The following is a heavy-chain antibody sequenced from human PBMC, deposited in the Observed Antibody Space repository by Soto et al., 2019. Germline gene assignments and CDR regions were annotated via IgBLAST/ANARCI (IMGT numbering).Heavy chain of an antibody. V-gene: IGHV4-4*02. CDR2: IYHSGST. J-gene: IGHJ5*02. CDR3: ARRTTVTTFWFDP. CDR1: GGSISSSNW. D-gene: IGHD4-17*01. Sequence: SETLSLTCAVAGGSISSSNWWSWVRQPPGKGLEWIGEIYHSGSTNYNPSLKSRVTISVDKSKNQFSLKLSSVTAADTAVYYCARRTTVTTFWFDPWGQGTLVTVSS.